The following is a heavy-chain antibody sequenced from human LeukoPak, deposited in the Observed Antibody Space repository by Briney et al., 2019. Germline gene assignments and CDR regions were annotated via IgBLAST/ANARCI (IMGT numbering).Heavy chain of an antibody. Sequence: ASVKLSCTASGYTFTSYYMHWVRQAPGQGLEWMGIIHPSGASTAYAQQFQGRVTMTKDTSTSTVYMELSSLRSEDTALYYCARITITTSGWYFDLWGRGTLVTVSS. D-gene: IGHD3-10*01. CDR2: IHPSGAST. CDR1: GYTFTSYY. CDR3: ARITITTSGWYFDL. V-gene: IGHV1-46*01. J-gene: IGHJ2*01.